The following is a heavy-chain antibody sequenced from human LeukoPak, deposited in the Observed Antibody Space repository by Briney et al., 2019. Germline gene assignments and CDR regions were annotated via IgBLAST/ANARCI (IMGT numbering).Heavy chain of an antibody. J-gene: IGHJ4*02. D-gene: IGHD3-9*01. CDR1: GFTFDSYA. CDR3: AKVWQILTGYYNGVDY. CDR2: ITGSGSGT. Sequence: GGSLRLSCAASGFTFDSYAMSWVRQAPGKGLEWVSAITGSGSGTYYADSVKGRFTISRDNSKNTLYLQMNSLRAEDTAVYYCAKVWQILTGYYNGVDYWGQGTLVTVSS. V-gene: IGHV3-23*01.